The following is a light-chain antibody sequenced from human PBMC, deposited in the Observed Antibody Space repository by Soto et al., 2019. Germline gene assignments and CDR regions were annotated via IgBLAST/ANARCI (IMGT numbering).Light chain of an antibody. V-gene: IGKV3-11*01. J-gene: IGKJ4*01. CDR1: QSVSSY. Sequence: EIVLTQSPATLSLSPGERATLSCRASQSVSSYLAWYQQKPGQAPRLLIYDASNRATRIPARFSGSGFGTDFTLTISSLEPEDFAVYYCQQRSNWPLTFGGGTKVEIK. CDR2: DAS. CDR3: QQRSNWPLT.